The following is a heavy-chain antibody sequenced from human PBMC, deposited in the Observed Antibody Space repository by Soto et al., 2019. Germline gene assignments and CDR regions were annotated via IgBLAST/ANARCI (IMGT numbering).Heavy chain of an antibody. V-gene: IGHV4-59*08. CDR1: GGSISSYY. CDR2: IYYSGGT. D-gene: IGHD4-17*01. Sequence: SETLSLTCTVSGGSISSYYRTWIRQPPGKRLEWIGYIYYSGGTNYNPSLKSRVTISVDTSENQFSLKLSSVTAADTAVYYCARQPGISGLRGWAFDYWGQGTVVTVSS. J-gene: IGHJ4*02. CDR3: ARQPGISGLRGWAFDY.